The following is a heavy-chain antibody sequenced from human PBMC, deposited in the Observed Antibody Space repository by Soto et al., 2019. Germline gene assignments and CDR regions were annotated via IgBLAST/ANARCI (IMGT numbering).Heavy chain of an antibody. V-gene: IGHV4-39*01. D-gene: IGHD3-3*01. CDR3: ATADGFGVVTPFFEY. Sequence: PSETLSLTCTVSCSSISSSIYYWGWLRQPPGKGLEWIGSFYYRGSTYYNPSLKTRVTISVDTSKNQVSLKVYSVTAADTAIYYCATADGFGVVTPFFEYWGQGILVTVSS. CDR1: CSSISSSIYY. CDR2: FYYRGST. J-gene: IGHJ4*02.